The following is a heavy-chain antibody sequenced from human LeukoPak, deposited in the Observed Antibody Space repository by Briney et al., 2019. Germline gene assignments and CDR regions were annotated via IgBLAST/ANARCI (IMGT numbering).Heavy chain of an antibody. J-gene: IGHJ6*03. D-gene: IGHD1-26*01. Sequence: ASVKVSCKASGYTFTGYYIHWVRQAPGQGLEWMGWINPNSGGTNYAQKFQGRVTMTRDTSISTAYMELSSLRSDDTAVYYCARWEYYYYYMDVWGKGTTVTVSS. V-gene: IGHV1-2*02. CDR3: ARWEYYYYYMDV. CDR1: GYTFTGYY. CDR2: INPNSGGT.